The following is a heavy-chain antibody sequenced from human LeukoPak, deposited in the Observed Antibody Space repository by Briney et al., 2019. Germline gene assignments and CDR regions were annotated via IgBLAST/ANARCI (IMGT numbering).Heavy chain of an antibody. Sequence: SETLSLTCTVSGYSISSGYFWGWIRQPPGRGLEWIGNIYHSGSTYYNPSLKSRVTISVDTSKNQFSLKLSSVTAADTAVYYCARCYSSSWYINWFDPWGQGTLVAVSS. V-gene: IGHV4-38-2*02. CDR2: IYHSGST. CDR1: GYSISSGYF. D-gene: IGHD6-13*01. CDR3: ARCYSSSWYINWFDP. J-gene: IGHJ5*02.